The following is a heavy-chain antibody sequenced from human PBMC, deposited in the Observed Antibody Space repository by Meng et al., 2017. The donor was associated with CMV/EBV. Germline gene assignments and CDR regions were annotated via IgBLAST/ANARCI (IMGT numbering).Heavy chain of an antibody. Sequence: ETLSLTCTVSGGSISSYYWSWVRQAPGKGLEWVSAISGSGGSTYYADSVKGRFTISRDNSKNTLYLQMNSLRAEDTAVYYCAKEAIYDFWSGTGYWGQGTLVTVSS. CDR3: AKEAIYDFWSGTGY. V-gene: IGHV3-23*01. CDR1: GGSISSYY. D-gene: IGHD3-3*01. J-gene: IGHJ4*02. CDR2: ISGSGGST.